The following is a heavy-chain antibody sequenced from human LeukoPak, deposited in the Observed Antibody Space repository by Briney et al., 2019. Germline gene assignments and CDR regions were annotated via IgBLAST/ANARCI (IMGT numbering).Heavy chain of an antibody. CDR1: GGSFTGYY. J-gene: IGHJ6*02. V-gene: IGHV4-34*01. D-gene: IGHD6-19*01. CDR3: ARGPYSSGRSNYYYGMDV. Sequence: SETLSLTCAVYGGSFTGYYWNWIRQPPGKGLEWIGEINHSGSTYYNPSLKSRVTISLDTSKNQFSLKLSSVTAADTAVYYCARGPYSSGRSNYYYGMDVWGQGTTVTVSS. CDR2: INHSGST.